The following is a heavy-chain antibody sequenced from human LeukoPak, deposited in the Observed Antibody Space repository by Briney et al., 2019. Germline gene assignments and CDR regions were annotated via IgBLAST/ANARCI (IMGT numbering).Heavy chain of an antibody. J-gene: IGHJ3*02. V-gene: IGHV1-2*02. CDR1: GYTFIGYY. CDR2: INPNSGGT. CDR3: ARGSGYDFRAFDI. Sequence: ASVKVSCKASGYTFIGYYLHWLRQAPGQGPEWMGWINPNSGGTNYSEKFQGRVTMTRDTSISTAYMELGRLRFDDTAVYYCARGSGYDFRAFDIWGQGTMVTVSS. D-gene: IGHD5-12*01.